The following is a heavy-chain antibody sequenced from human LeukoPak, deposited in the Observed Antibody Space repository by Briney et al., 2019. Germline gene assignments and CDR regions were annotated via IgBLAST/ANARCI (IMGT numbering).Heavy chain of an antibody. J-gene: IGHJ4*02. V-gene: IGHV3-23*01. D-gene: IGHD1-1*01. CDR3: ATGGAGTVIDY. CDR1: GFTFSGFW. Sequence: GGSLRLSCAASGFTFSGFWMTWFRQAPGKGLEWVSAISGSGGSTYYADSVKGRFTISRDNSKNTLYLQMNSLRAEDTAVYYCATGGAGTVIDYWGQGTLVTVSS. CDR2: ISGSGGST.